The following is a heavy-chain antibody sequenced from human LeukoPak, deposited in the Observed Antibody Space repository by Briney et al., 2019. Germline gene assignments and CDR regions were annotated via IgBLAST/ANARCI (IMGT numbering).Heavy chain of an antibody. CDR3: ARGRGGYSSSWLDY. CDR2: ISSSSVYI. Sequence: GGSLRLSCAASGFTFSSYSVKWVRQAPGKGLEWVSSISSSSVYIDYADSVKGRFTISRDNAKNSLYLQMNSLRAEDTAVYYCARGRGGYSSSWLDYWGQGTLVTVSS. V-gene: IGHV3-21*01. J-gene: IGHJ4*02. D-gene: IGHD6-13*01. CDR1: GFTFSSYS.